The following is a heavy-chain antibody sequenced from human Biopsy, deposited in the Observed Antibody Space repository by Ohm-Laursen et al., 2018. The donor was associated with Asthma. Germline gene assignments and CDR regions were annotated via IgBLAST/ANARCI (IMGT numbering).Heavy chain of an antibody. V-gene: IGHV3-11*01. CDR1: GFSFSDYY. CDR2: ISSSGSTT. CDR3: ARVFESSEWGPFYHFGLDV. Sequence: SLRLSCTASGFSFSDYYMTWMRQAPGKGLEWVSSISSSGSTTYHAESVKSRFTISRDNAQKSLFLQMGSLRAEDTAIYYCARVFESSEWGPFYHFGLDVWGQGTTVAVSS. D-gene: IGHD6-25*01. J-gene: IGHJ6*02.